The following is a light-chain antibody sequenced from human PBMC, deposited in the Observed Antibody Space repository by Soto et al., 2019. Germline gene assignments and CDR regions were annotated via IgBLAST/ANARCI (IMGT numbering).Light chain of an antibody. Sequence: QSALTQPSSASGSPGQSVTISCTGTKNDIGVYDFVSWYQHHPGKAPRLIIYEVVQRPSGVPDRFSGSKSGNTASLTVSGLQAADEADYFCKSYAGSNTYVFGSGTKLPS. CDR1: KNDIGVYDF. V-gene: IGLV2-8*01. CDR3: KSYAGSNTYV. CDR2: EVV. J-gene: IGLJ1*01.